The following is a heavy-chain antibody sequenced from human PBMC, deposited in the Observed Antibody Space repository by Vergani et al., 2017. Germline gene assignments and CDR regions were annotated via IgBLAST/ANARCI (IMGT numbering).Heavy chain of an antibody. CDR3: ARGSGYCGGDCYSYYYYGMDV. V-gene: IGHV3-21*01. D-gene: IGHD2-21*02. J-gene: IGHJ6*02. CDR1: GFIFISYS. CDR2: ISSISSYI. Sequence: VQLVESGGGVVQPGTSLSLSCAASGFIFISYSMNWVRQAPGKGLEWVSSISSISSYIYYADSVKGRFTISRDNGKNSLYLQMNSLRAEDPAVYYCARGSGYCGGDCYSYYYYGMDVWGQGTTVTVSS.